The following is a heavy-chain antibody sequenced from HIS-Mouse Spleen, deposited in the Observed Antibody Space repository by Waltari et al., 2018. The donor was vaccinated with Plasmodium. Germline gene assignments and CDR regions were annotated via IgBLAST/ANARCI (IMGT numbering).Heavy chain of an antibody. J-gene: IGHJ4*02. V-gene: IGHV1-69*04. D-gene: IGHD6-13*01. CDR2: LIPFLGIA. Sequence: QVQLVQSGAEVKKPGSSVKVSCKASGGTFSSYAISWVRQAPGQGLEWMGRLIPFLGIANYAQKFQGRVTITADKSTSTAYMELSSLRSEDTAVYYCAREVGLDSSSWYFDYWGQGTLVTVSS. CDR3: AREVGLDSSSWYFDY. CDR1: GGTFSSYA.